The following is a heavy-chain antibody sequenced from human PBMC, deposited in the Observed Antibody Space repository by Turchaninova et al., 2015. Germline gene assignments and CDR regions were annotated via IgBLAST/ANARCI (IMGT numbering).Heavy chain of an antibody. D-gene: IGHD1-26*01. CDR1: GFSLSTRGVG. CDR2: ISWDDDK. CDR3: AHRLVQEDYFDY. V-gene: IGHV2-5*02. J-gene: IGHJ4*02. Sequence: QITLKESGTTRAKPTQTLPPTCPFPGFSLSTRGVGAGWIRQPPGKGLEWLALISWDDDKRYRPSLQNRLTITKDTSKNQVLLIMTNMDPVDTATYYCAHRLVQEDYFDYWGQGTLVTVSS.